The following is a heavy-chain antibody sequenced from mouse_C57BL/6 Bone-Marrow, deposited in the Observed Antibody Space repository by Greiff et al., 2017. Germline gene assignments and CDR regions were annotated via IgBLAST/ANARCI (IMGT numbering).Heavy chain of an antibody. CDR1: GYTFTDYN. Sequence: EVQLQQSGPELVKPGASVKIPCKASGYTFTDYNMNWVKQSHGKSLEWIGDIHPNNGVTIYNQKFKGKATLTIDKSSSTAYMEHRSLTSEDAAVYYCARSEDGGVAYWGRGTLVTVSA. J-gene: IGHJ3*01. V-gene: IGHV1-18*01. D-gene: IGHD1-1*02. CDR2: IHPNNGVT. CDR3: ARSEDGGVAY.